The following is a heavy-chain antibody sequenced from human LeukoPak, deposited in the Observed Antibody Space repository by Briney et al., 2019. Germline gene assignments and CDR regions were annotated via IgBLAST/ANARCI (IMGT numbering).Heavy chain of an antibody. J-gene: IGHJ4*02. V-gene: IGHV1-69*04. CDR2: IIPIRGIA. CDR3: ARDRYSTGDFGY. D-gene: IGHD2-8*02. Sequence: TVRVSCKASGGTFSIYAISWVPQAPAQGLECMAKIIPIRGIANYAPKLQGRVTITADKSTSTAYMELSSLRSEDTAVYYCARDRYSTGDFGYWGQGTLVTVSS. CDR1: GGTFSIYA.